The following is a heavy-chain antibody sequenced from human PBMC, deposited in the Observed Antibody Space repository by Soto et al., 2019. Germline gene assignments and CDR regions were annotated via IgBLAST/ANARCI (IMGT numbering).Heavy chain of an antibody. CDR2: INAGNGNA. V-gene: IGHV1-3*01. CDR1: GYTFTSYA. D-gene: IGHD6-19*01. Sequence: ASVKVSCKASGYTFTSYAMHWVRQAPGQRLEWMGWINAGNGNAKYSQKFQGRVTITRDTSASTAYMELSSLRSEDTAVYYCARTSIAVAGTGFDYWGQGTLVTVSS. CDR3: ARTSIAVAGTGFDY. J-gene: IGHJ4*02.